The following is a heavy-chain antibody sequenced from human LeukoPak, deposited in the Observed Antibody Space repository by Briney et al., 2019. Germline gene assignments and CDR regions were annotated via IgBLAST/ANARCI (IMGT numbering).Heavy chain of an antibody. J-gene: IGHJ4*02. CDR2: IIPIFGTA. CDR3: ASAAGDIAVAGTLFDY. V-gene: IGHV1-69*01. Sequence: SVKVPCKASGGTFSSYAISWVRQAPGQGLEWMGGIIPIFGTANYAQKFQGRVTITADESTSTAYMELSSLRSEDTAVYYCASAAGDIAVAGTLFDYWGQGTLVTVSS. CDR1: GGTFSSYA. D-gene: IGHD6-19*01.